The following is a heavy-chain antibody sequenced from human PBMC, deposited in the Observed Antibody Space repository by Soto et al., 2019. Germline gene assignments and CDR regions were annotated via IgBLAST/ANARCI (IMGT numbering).Heavy chain of an antibody. CDR1: GFSLSTSGVG. J-gene: IGHJ4*02. V-gene: IGHV2-5*02. CDR2: IYWDDDK. CDR3: AHSREGIAAAGLDYFDY. Sequence: QITLKESGPTLVKPTQTLTLTCTFSGFSLSTSGVGVGWIRQPPGKALEWLALIYWDDDKRYSPSLKSRLTSTKDTSKNQVVLTMTNMDPVDTATYYCAHSREGIAAAGLDYFDYWGQGTLVTVSS. D-gene: IGHD6-13*01.